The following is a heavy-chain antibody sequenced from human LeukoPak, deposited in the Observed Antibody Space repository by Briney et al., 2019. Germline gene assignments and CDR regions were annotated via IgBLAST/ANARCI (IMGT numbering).Heavy chain of an antibody. CDR3: ARAVDYYGSGSYPDY. Sequence: GASVKVSCKASGYTFTSYGISWVRQAPGQGHEWMGWISAYNGNTNYAQKLQGRVTMTTDTSTSTAYMELRSLRSDDTAVYYCARAVDYYGSGSYPDYWGQGTLVTVSS. CDR2: ISAYNGNT. V-gene: IGHV1-18*01. CDR1: GYTFTSYG. D-gene: IGHD3-10*01. J-gene: IGHJ4*02.